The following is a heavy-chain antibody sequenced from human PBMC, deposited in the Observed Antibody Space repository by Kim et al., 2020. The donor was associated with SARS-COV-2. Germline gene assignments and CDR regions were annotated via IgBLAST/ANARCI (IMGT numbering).Heavy chain of an antibody. Sequence: KYYSTSLKTRLTISKDTSKNQVVLTMTNMDPVDTATYYCARIRGQWLVDYWGQGTLVTVSS. D-gene: IGHD6-19*01. CDR3: ARIRGQWLVDY. J-gene: IGHJ4*02. V-gene: IGHV2-70*01. CDR2: K.